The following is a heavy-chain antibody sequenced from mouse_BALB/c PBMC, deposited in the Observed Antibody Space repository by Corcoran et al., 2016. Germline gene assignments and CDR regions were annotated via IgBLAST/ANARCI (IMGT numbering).Heavy chain of an antibody. CDR2: INPYNDGT. Sequence: VQLQQSGPELVKPGASVKMSCKASGYTFTSYVMHWVKQKPGQGLEWIGYINPYNDGTKYNEKFKGKATLTSDKSSSTAYMELRSLTSEDSAVYYCARLYPGIAMDYWGQGTSVTVSS. CDR3: ARLYPGIAMDY. J-gene: IGHJ4*01. CDR1: GYTFTSYV. V-gene: IGHV1S136*01.